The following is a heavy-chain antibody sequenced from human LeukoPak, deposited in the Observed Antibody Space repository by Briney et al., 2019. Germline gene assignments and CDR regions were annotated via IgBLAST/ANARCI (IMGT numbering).Heavy chain of an antibody. D-gene: IGHD3-22*01. CDR1: GFTFSSYG. V-gene: IGHV3-30*02. CDR3: AKAHQYYYDSSGYFN. Sequence: PGGSLRLSCAASGFTFSSYGMHWVRQAPGKGLEWVAFIRYDGSNKYYADSVKGRFTISRDNSKNTLYLQMNSLRAEDTAVYYCAKAHQYYYDSSGYFNWGQGTLVTVSS. CDR2: IRYDGSNK. J-gene: IGHJ4*02.